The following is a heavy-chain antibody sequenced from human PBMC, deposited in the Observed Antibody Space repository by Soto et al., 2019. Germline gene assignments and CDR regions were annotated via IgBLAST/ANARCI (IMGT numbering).Heavy chain of an antibody. J-gene: IGHJ5*02. CDR3: ARGRVEMATILS. D-gene: IGHD5-12*01. CDR1: GGSISSYY. Sequence: SETLSLTCTVSGGSISSYYWSWIRQPPGKGLEWIGYIYYSGSTNYNPSLKSRVTISVDTSKNQFSLKLSSVTAADTAVYYCARGRVEMATILSWGQGTLVTVSS. V-gene: IGHV4-59*08. CDR2: IYYSGST.